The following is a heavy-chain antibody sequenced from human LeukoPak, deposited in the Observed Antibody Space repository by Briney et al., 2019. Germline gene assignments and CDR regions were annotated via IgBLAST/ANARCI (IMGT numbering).Heavy chain of an antibody. V-gene: IGHV3-74*01. CDR2: ISSDGRST. CDR3: ASQLGGNVY. D-gene: IGHD3-16*01. CDR1: GFTFSDNW. J-gene: IGHJ4*02. Sequence: PGGSLRLSCAASGFTFSDNWMHWVRQAPGKGLVWVSVISSDGRSTIYADSVKGRFTISRDNAKNTLYLQMDRLRAEDTAVYFCASQLGGNVYWGQGTLVTVSS.